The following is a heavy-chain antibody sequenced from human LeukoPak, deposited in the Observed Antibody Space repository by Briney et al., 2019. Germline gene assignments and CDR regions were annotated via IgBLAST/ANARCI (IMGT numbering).Heavy chain of an antibody. J-gene: IGHJ4*02. CDR1: GYTFSNYA. V-gene: IGHV7-4-1*02. CDR2: INTNTGNP. Sequence: ASVKVSCKSSGYTFSNYAINWVRQAPGQGLEWMGWINTNTGNPTYAQGFTGRFVFSLDTSVSTAYLQISSLKAEDTAVYYCARALLYYYDLGGDFDYWGQGTLVTVSS. CDR3: ARALLYYYDLGGDFDY. D-gene: IGHD3-22*01.